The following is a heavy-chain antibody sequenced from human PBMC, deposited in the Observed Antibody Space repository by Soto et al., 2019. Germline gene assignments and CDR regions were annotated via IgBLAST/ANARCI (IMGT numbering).Heavy chain of an antibody. V-gene: IGHV3-66*01. D-gene: IGHD3-10*01. CDR2: IYTSGST. CDR3: ARGDGALDV. CDR1: GFIVSSNY. Sequence: EVQLVESGGGLVQPGGSLRLSCAASGFIVSSNYMSWVRQAPGKGLEWGSVIYTSGSTNYADSVKGRFTISRDNSKNIVYLQMNSLRAEDTAVYYCARGDGALDVWCQGTLVTVS. J-gene: IGHJ3*01.